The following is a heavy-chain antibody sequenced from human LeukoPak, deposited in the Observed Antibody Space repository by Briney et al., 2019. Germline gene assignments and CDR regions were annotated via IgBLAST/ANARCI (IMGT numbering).Heavy chain of an antibody. Sequence: PGGSLRLSCAASGFTFSSYEMNWVRQAPGKGLEWVSYISSCGSTIYYADSVKGRFTISRDNAKNSLYLQMNSLRAEDTAVYYCASLPTGVPADDAFDIWGQGTMVTVSS. CDR3: ASLPTGVPADDAFDI. V-gene: IGHV3-48*03. D-gene: IGHD2-2*01. CDR1: GFTFSSYE. J-gene: IGHJ3*02. CDR2: ISSCGSTI.